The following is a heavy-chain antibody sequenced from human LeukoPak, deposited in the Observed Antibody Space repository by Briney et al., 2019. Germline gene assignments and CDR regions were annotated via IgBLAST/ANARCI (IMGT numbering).Heavy chain of an antibody. CDR3: AREKSGSYWIFWDY. J-gene: IGHJ4*02. Sequence: GASVKVTCKASGYTFTSYGISWVRQAPGQGLEWMGWISAYNGNTNYAQKLQGRVTMTTDTSTSTAYMELRSLRSDDTAVYYCAREKSGSYWIFWDYWGQGTLVTVSS. D-gene: IGHD1-26*01. CDR2: ISAYNGNT. CDR1: GYTFTSYG. V-gene: IGHV1-18*01.